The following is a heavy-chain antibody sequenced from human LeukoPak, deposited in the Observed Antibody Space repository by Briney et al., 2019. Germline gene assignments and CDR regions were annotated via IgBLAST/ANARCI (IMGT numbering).Heavy chain of an antibody. J-gene: IGHJ4*02. Sequence: PGGSLRLSCAASGFTFSSYLMHWVRQAPGKGLVWVARINSDGTNTNYADSVKGRFTFSRDNAKNTLYLQMNSLRAEDTAVYYCPRGRYCSGGTCYFDYWCQGTLVTVSS. CDR2: INSDGTNT. CDR1: GFTFSSYL. D-gene: IGHD2-15*01. V-gene: IGHV3-74*01. CDR3: PRGRYCSGGTCYFDY.